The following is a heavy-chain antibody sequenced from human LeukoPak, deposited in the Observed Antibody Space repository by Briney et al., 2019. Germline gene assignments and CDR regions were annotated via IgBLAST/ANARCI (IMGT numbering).Heavy chain of an antibody. CDR1: GGSISSYY. CDR2: IYYSGST. D-gene: IGHD2-2*01. J-gene: IGHJ4*02. CDR3: ARHESSVVPSSFDY. V-gene: IGHV4-59*08. Sequence: SETLSLTCTVSGGSISSYYWSWIRQPPGKGLGWIGYIYYSGSTNYNPSLKSRVTISVDTSKNQFSLKLSSVTAADTAVYYCARHESSVVPSSFDYWGQGTLVTVSS.